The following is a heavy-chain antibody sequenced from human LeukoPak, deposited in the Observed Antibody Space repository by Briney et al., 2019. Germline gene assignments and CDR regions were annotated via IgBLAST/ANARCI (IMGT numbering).Heavy chain of an antibody. Sequence: ASVKVSCKASGYTFTGYYMHWVRQAPGQGLGWMGRINPNSGGTNYAQKFQGRVTMTRDTSISTAYMELSRLRSDDTAVYYCARVWGITMVRGVIAPVYFDYWGQGTLVTVSS. CDR2: INPNSGGT. CDR1: GYTFTGYY. D-gene: IGHD3-10*01. CDR3: ARVWGITMVRGVIAPVYFDY. J-gene: IGHJ4*02. V-gene: IGHV1-2*06.